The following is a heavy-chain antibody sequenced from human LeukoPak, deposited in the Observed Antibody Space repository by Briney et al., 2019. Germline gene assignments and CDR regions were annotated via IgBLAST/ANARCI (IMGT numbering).Heavy chain of an antibody. J-gene: IGHJ6*02. CDR3: AKHPYDFWSGYYYYYGMDV. Sequence: GGSLRLSCAASGFTFSSHSMNWVRQAPGKGLEWVSAISGSGGSTYYADSVKGRFTISRDNSKNTLYLQMNSLRAEDTAVYYCAKHPYDFWSGYYYYYGMDVWGQGTTVTVSS. CDR1: GFTFSSHS. D-gene: IGHD3-3*01. CDR2: ISGSGGST. V-gene: IGHV3-23*01.